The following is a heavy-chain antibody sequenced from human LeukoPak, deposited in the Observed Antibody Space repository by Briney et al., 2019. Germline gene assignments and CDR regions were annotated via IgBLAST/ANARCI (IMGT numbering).Heavy chain of an antibody. CDR2: ISGSGGST. V-gene: IGHV3-23*01. CDR3: AKDNYQVRRSDYVWGSYLLSR. D-gene: IGHD3-16*02. Sequence: PGGSLRLSCAASGFTFSSYAMSWFRQAPGKGLEWVSAISGSGGSTYYADSVKGRFTISRDNSKNTLYLQMNSLRAEDTAVYYCAKDNYQVRRSDYVWGSYLLSRWGQGTLVTVSS. J-gene: IGHJ4*02. CDR1: GFTFSSYA.